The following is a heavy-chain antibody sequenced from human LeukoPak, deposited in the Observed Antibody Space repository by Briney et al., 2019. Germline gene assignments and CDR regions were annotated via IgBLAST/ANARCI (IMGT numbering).Heavy chain of an antibody. CDR2: IYYSGTT. V-gene: IGHV4-39*07. CDR1: GGSISSSPYY. J-gene: IGHJ6*03. Sequence: SETLSLTCTVCGGSISSSPYYCGWIRQPPGEGLEWNGSIYYSGTTHYNPSLESQVTISVDTSKNQFSLKLASVTAADTAVYYCARTSRDYDSSGYYPAYYYYYYMDVWGKGTTVTVSS. CDR3: ARTSRDYDSSGYYPAYYYYYYMDV. D-gene: IGHD3-22*01.